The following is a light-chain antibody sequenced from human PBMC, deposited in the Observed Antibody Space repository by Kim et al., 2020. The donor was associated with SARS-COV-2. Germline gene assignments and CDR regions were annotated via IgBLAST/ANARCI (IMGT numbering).Light chain of an antibody. CDR2: GAS. V-gene: IGKV3-15*01. J-gene: IGKJ4*01. CDR3: QQYNNWPLT. Sequence: VSQGKTATRPCRASHSVSSNLAWYKQKPGQAPRLLIYGASTRATGIPARFSGSGSGTEFTLTISSLQSEDFAVYYCQQYNNWPLTFGGGTKVDIK. CDR1: HSVSSN.